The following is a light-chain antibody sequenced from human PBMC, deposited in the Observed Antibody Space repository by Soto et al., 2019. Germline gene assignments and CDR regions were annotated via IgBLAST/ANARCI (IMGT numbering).Light chain of an antibody. V-gene: IGKV3-15*01. CDR1: QSVSSS. J-gene: IGKJ1*01. CDR3: QHFHNWPPWT. Sequence: EVVMTQSPDTLSVSPGERATLSCRASQSVSSSLAWYQQKPGQAPRLLIYGASIRATGVPARFSGSGSGTEFTLTISSLQSEDVAVYYCQHFHNWPPWTFGQGTRVEI. CDR2: GAS.